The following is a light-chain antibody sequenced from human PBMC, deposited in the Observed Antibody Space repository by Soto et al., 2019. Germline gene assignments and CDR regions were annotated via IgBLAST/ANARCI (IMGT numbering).Light chain of an antibody. Sequence: EMVMTQSPATLTVSPGETATLSCRASQSVSRNLAWYQQKPGQAPRLLIYGPSTRATDIPARFSGSGSETEFTLTITSLQSEDCAVYYCQQYHTWPYTFGQGTKLEIK. CDR3: QQYHTWPYT. CDR1: QSVSRN. CDR2: GPS. J-gene: IGKJ2*01. V-gene: IGKV3-15*01.